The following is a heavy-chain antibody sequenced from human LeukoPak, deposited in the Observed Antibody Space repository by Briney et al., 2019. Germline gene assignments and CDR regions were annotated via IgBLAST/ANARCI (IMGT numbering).Heavy chain of an antibody. J-gene: IGHJ4*02. CDR1: GFTFSSYG. CDR2: IRYDGSNK. Sequence: GGSLRLSCAASGFTFSSYGMHWVRQAPCKGLEGVAFIRYDGSNKYYADSVKGRFTISRDNSKNTLYLQMNSLRAEDTAVYYCAKVGSVGATDIYFDYWSQGTLVTVSS. CDR3: AKVGSVGATDIYFDY. V-gene: IGHV3-30*02. D-gene: IGHD1-26*01.